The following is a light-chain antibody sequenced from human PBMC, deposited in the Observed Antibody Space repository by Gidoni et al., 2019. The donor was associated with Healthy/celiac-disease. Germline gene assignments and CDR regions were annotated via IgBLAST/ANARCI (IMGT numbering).Light chain of an antibody. J-gene: IGKJ1*01. Sequence: IQTTQSPSSLSASVGDRVTITCRASQSISSYLNWYQQKPGKAPKLLIYAASSLQSGVPSRFSGSGSGTDFTLTISSLQPEDFATYYCQQSYSTLRTFGQGTKVEIK. V-gene: IGKV1-39*01. CDR3: QQSYSTLRT. CDR2: AAS. CDR1: QSISSY.